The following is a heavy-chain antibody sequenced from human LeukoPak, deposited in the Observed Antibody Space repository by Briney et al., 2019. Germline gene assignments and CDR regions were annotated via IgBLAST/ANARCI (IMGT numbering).Heavy chain of an antibody. CDR2: MNPNSGNT. Sequence: GASVKVSCKASGYTFTSYDINWVRQATGQGLEWMGWMNPNSGNTGYAQKFQGRVTMTRNISISTAYMELSSLRSEDTAVYYCARGPYRSYGDYGYWGQGTLVTVSS. CDR3: ARGPYRSYGDYGY. V-gene: IGHV1-8*01. CDR1: GYTFTSYD. D-gene: IGHD4-17*01. J-gene: IGHJ4*02.